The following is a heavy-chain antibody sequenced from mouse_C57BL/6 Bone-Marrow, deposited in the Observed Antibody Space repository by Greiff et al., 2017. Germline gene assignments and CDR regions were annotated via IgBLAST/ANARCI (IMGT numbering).Heavy chain of an antibody. CDR3: AGPVNYYYAMDY. J-gene: IGHJ4*01. CDR1: GYAFTGSW. V-gene: IGHV1-9*01. CDR2: ILPGSGST. Sequence: VQLQQSGAELMKPGASVKISCKATGYAFTGSWIEWVKQRPGHGLEWIGGILPGSGSTNYNGKFKGKATFTADTSSNTAYMQLSSLTTEDSAIYDCAGPVNYYYAMDYWGQGPSVTVSS.